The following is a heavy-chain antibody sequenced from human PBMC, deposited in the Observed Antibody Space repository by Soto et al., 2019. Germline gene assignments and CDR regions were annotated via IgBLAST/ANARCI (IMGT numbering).Heavy chain of an antibody. D-gene: IGHD6-19*01. V-gene: IGHV1-69*12. CDR1: GGTFSSYA. CDR2: IIPIFGTA. Sequence: QVQLVQSGAEVKKPGSSVKVSCKASGGTFSSYAISWVRQAPGQGLEWMGGIIPIFGTANYAQKFQGRVTITAAESTSTAYMELSSLRSEDTAVYYCAGGELGSGWYEYYYGMDVWGQGTTVTVSS. CDR3: AGGELGSGWYEYYYGMDV. J-gene: IGHJ6*02.